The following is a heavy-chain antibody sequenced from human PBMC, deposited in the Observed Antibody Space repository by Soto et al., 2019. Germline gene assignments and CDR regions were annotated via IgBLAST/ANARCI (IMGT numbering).Heavy chain of an antibody. CDR3: AKAPLAPRGGSRPRFHHFDF. Sequence: GGSLRLSCAASGFTFSNYVMSWVRRAPGKGLEWVSGISGGGGSTYYADSVKGRFTVSRDNSKNTLYRQMGSLRAEDTAEYYCAKAPLAPRGGSRPRFHHFDFWGQGTLVTVSS. CDR1: GFTFSNYV. CDR2: ISGGGGST. V-gene: IGHV3-23*01. D-gene: IGHD6-13*01. J-gene: IGHJ4*02.